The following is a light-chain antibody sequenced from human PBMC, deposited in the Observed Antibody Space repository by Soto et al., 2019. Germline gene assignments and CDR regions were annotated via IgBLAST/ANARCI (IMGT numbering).Light chain of an antibody. CDR2: DAS. CDR3: QQLSNYPLT. Sequence: AIHLTQSPSSLSATVGDSVTITCRASQGIARALAWYQQKPGKAPKLLIYDASSLESGVPSRFSGSDYVTDFTLTITSLQPEDFATYYCQQLSNYPLTFGGGTKVEIK. V-gene: IGKV1D-13*01. J-gene: IGKJ4*01. CDR1: QGIARA.